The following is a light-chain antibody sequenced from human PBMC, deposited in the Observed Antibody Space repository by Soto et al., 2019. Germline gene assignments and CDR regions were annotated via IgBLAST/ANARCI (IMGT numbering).Light chain of an antibody. Sequence: DIVMTQSPDSLAVSLDERATINCKSSQSVLYSSKNKNYLAWYQQKPGQVPKLLIYWASTRESGVPDRFSGSGSGTDFTLTISSLQAEDVAVYYCQQYYSSPFTFGPGTKVDIK. CDR1: QSVLYSSKNKNY. V-gene: IGKV4-1*01. J-gene: IGKJ3*01. CDR3: QQYYSSPFT. CDR2: WAS.